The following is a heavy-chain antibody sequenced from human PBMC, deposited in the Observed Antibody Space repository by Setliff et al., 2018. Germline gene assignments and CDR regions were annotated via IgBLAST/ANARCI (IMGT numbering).Heavy chain of an antibody. J-gene: IGHJ5*02. CDR1: GGSFSGYY. CDR2: INHSGST. D-gene: IGHD3-22*01. V-gene: IGHV4-34*01. Sequence: PSETLSLTCAVYGGSFSGYYWSWIRQPPGKGLEWIGEINHSGSTNYNPSLKSRVTISVDTSKNQFSLKLSSVTAADTAVYYCARGPYNIYDRSGYGFTNWFDPWGQGILVTVSS. CDR3: ARGPYNIYDRSGYGFTNWFDP.